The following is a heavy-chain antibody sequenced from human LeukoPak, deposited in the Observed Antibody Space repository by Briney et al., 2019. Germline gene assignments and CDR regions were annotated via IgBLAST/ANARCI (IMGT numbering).Heavy chain of an antibody. CDR3: ARVEHLWFGVS. Sequence: PSETLSLTCTVSGASISNYYWSWVRQPPGKGLEWIGYIRSGSTNYNPSLKSRVTISVDTSKNQFSLKLSFVTAADTAVYYCARVEHLWFGVSWGQGTLVTVSS. J-gene: IGHJ5*02. CDR2: IRSGST. V-gene: IGHV4-59*01. CDR1: GASISNYY. D-gene: IGHD3-10*01.